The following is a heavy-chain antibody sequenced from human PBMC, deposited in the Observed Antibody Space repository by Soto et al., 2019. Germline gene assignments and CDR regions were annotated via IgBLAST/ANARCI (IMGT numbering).Heavy chain of an antibody. CDR1: GYTFTSYY. J-gene: IGHJ4*02. CDR2: INPSGGST. Sequence: QVQLVQSGAEVRKPGASVKVSCKASGYTFTSYYIHWVRQAPGQGLEWVAIINPSGGSTNYAQKFQGRITVTRDTSTSTLYMELSSLRSEDTAVYYCARNLAAADYWGQGTLVIVSS. V-gene: IGHV1-46*01. D-gene: IGHD6-13*01. CDR3: ARNLAAADY.